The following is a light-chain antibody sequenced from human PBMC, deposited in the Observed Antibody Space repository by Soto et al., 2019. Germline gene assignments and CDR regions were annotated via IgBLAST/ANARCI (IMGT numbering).Light chain of an antibody. CDR3: NSYTTLSNRV. CDR1: SSDVGAYNY. Sequence: QSVLTQPASVSGSPGQSITISCTGTSSDVGAYNYVSWYQQHPGKAPKLLICEVTNRPSGVSNRFSGSKSGNTASLTISGLQAEDEADYYCNSYTTLSNRVFGTGTKLTVL. CDR2: EVT. V-gene: IGLV2-14*01. J-gene: IGLJ1*01.